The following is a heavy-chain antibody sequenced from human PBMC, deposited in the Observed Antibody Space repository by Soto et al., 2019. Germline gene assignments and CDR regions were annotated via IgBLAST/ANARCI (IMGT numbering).Heavy chain of an antibody. CDR3: AIVTGTTWYYYYYMDV. CDR1: GGTFSSYT. Sequence: QVQLVQSGAEVKKPGSSVKVSCKASGGTFSSYTISWVRQAPGQGLEWMGRIIPILGIANYAQKFQGRVTITAGKSTSTAYMELSSLRSEDTAVYYCAIVTGTTWYYYYYMDVWGKGTTVTVSS. CDR2: IIPILGIA. V-gene: IGHV1-69*02. J-gene: IGHJ6*03. D-gene: IGHD1-20*01.